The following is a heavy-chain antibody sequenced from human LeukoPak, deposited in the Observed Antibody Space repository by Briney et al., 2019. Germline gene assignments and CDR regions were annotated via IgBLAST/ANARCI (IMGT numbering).Heavy chain of an antibody. V-gene: IGHV4-34*01. Sequence: SETLSLTCAVYGGSFSGYYWSWIRQPPGKGLDWIGEINHSGSTNYNPSLKSRVTISVDTSKNQFSLKLSSVTAADTAVYYCARPSMVRGCFDYWGQGTLATVSS. J-gene: IGHJ4*02. D-gene: IGHD3-10*01. CDR3: ARPSMVRGCFDY. CDR2: INHSGST. CDR1: GGSFSGYY.